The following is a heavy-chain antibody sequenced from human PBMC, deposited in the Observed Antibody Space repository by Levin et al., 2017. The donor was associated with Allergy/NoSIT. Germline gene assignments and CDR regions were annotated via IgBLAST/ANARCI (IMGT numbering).Heavy chain of an antibody. V-gene: IGHV3-74*01. CDR3: ARDLQYRIDY. J-gene: IGHJ4*02. Sequence: PRASVKVSCAASGFTFSSHWMYWVRQAPGEGLVWVSRINSDGSTTGYADSVKGRFTISRDNAKNTLYLQLNSLRAEDTAVYYCARDLQYRIDYWGQGTLVTVSS. CDR2: INSDGSTT. CDR1: GFTFSSHW. D-gene: IGHD2-2*02.